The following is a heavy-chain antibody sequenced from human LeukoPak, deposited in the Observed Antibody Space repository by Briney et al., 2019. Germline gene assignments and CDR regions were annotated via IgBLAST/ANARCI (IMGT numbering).Heavy chain of an antibody. J-gene: IGHJ6*03. V-gene: IGHV1-2*02. CDR1: GYTFTSYA. D-gene: IGHD5-18*01. CDR3: ARDPVQLWSGYYYMDV. CDR2: INPNSGGT. Sequence: ASVKVSCKASGYTFTSYAMNWVRQAPGQGLEWMGWINPNSGGTNYAQKFQGRVTMTRDTSISTAYMELSRLRSDDTAVYYCARDPVQLWSGYYYMDVWGKGTTVTISS.